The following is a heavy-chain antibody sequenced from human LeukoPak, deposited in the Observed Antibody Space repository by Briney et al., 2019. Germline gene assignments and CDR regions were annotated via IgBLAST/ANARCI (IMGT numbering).Heavy chain of an antibody. Sequence: GASVKVSCKASGYTFTGYYMHWVRQAPGQGLEWMGGIIPIFGTANYAQKFQGRVTITRNTSISTAYMELSSLRSEDTAVYYCARGWRACSSTSCPHYYYMDVWGKGTTVTVSS. J-gene: IGHJ6*03. D-gene: IGHD2-2*01. CDR1: GYTFTGYY. CDR2: IIPIFGTA. CDR3: ARGWRACSSTSCPHYYYMDV. V-gene: IGHV1-69*05.